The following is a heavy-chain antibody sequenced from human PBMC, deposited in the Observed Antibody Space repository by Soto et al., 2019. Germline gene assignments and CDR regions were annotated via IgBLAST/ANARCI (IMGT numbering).Heavy chain of an antibody. V-gene: IGHV1-3*01. CDR2: INAGNGHT. CDR1: GYTFTNYA. J-gene: IGHJ4*02. D-gene: IGHD3-22*01. CDR3: ARGERYYYDSSGYFGFDY. Sequence: QVQLVQSGAEVKKPGASVKVSCKASGYTFTNYAIHWVRQAPGQRLEWMGWINAGNGHTKYSQKFQARVTITMDTSASTGYMELSRLRSEDTAVYYCARGERYYYDSSGYFGFDYWGQGTLVTVSS.